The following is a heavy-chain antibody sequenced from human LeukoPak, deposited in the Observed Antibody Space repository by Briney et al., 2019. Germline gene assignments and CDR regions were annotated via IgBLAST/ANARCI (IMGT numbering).Heavy chain of an antibody. CDR1: GGSFSGYY. V-gene: IGHV4-59*10. J-gene: IGHJ3*02. CDR2: IYTSGST. Sequence: PSETLSLTCAVYGGSFSGYYWSWIRQPAGKGLEWIGRIYTSGSTNYNPSLKSRVTMSVDTSKNQFSLKLSSVTAADTAVYYCASYDRGAFDIWGQGTMVTVSS. CDR3: ASYDRGAFDI.